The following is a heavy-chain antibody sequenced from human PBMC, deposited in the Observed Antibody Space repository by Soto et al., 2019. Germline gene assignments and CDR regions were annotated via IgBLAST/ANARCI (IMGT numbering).Heavy chain of an antibody. CDR3: ARVLWDDRVYFDY. CDR1: GGSISSGDYY. Sequence: SETLSLPCTVSGGSISSGDYYWSWIRQPPGKGLEWIGYIYYSGSTYYNPSLKSRVTISVDTSKNQFSLKLSSVTAADTAVYYCARVLWDDRVYFDYWGQGTLVTVSS. D-gene: IGHD2-2*01. CDR2: IYYSGST. J-gene: IGHJ4*02. V-gene: IGHV4-30-4*01.